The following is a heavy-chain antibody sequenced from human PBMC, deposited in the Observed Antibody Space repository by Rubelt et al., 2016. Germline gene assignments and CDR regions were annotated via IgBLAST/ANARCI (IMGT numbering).Heavy chain of an antibody. CDR3: ARHVPIAVAGKASNYMDV. D-gene: IGHD6-19*01. J-gene: IGHJ6*03. Sequence: QLQLQESGPGLVKPSQTLSLTCTVSGGSISSSSYYWGWIRQPPGKGLEWIGSIYYSGSTYYNPSLWSWVIFSVDTSKNQFSLTLGSVTAADTAVYYCARHVPIAVAGKASNYMDVWGKGTTVTVSS. CDR2: IYYSGST. V-gene: IGHV4-39*01. CDR1: GGSISSSSYY.